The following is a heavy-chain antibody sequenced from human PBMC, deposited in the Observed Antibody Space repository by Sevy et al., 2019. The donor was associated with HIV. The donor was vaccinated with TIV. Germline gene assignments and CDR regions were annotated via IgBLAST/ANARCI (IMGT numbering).Heavy chain of an antibody. CDR3: AKSTERDTSGYYYLSAMDI. J-gene: IGHJ6*04. V-gene: IGHV3-9*01. CDR2: ISWNSASM. D-gene: IGHD1-26*01. Sequence: GGSLRLSCVASGFHFENYGMHWVRQRPGEGPEWVSGISWNSASMGYAESVRGRFTISRDNARNVLFLQMNSLREEDTALYFCAKSTERDTSGYYYLSAMDIWGEGTTVTVSS. CDR1: GFHFENYG.